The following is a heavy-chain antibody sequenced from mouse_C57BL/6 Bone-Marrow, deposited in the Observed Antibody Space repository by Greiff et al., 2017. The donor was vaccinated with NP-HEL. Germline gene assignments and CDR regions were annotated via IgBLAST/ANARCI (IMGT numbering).Heavy chain of an antibody. J-gene: IGHJ2*01. Sequence: QVQLQQSGPELVKPGASVKISCKASGYAFSSSWMNWVKQRPGKGLEWIGRIYPGDGDTNYNGKFKGKATLTADKSSSTAYMQLSSLTSEDSAVYFCATIYYYGSSYRDYWGQGTTLTVSS. D-gene: IGHD1-1*01. CDR1: GYAFSSSW. V-gene: IGHV1-82*01. CDR2: IYPGDGDT. CDR3: ATIYYYGSSYRDY.